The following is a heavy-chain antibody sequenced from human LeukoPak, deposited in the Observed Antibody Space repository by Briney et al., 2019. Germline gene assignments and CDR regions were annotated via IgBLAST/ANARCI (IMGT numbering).Heavy chain of an antibody. CDR3: ATHSYDFWSGYIDY. V-gene: IGHV1-2*02. CDR2: INPNSGGT. J-gene: IGHJ4*02. CDR1: GYTFTGYY. D-gene: IGHD3-3*01. Sequence: ASVKVSCKASGYTFTGYYMHWVRQAPGQGLEWMGWINPNSGGTNYAQKFQGRVTMTRDTSISTAYMELSRLRSDDTAVYYCATHSYDFWSGYIDYWGQGTLVTVSS.